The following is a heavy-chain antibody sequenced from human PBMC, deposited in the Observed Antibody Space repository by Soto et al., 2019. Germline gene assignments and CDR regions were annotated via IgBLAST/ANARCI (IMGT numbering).Heavy chain of an antibody. Sequence: QVQLVQSGAEVKKPGASVKVSCKSSGYTFTSYTMHWLRQAPGQGFEWMGRINADNGNTEYSQKFQGRVSITRDTSATTAYMEVSSLRCEDTAVYYCARLQYKYAGDYFDYWGQGTLVTVSS. D-gene: IGHD2-8*01. V-gene: IGHV1-3*01. CDR1: GYTFTSYT. CDR3: ARLQYKYAGDYFDY. J-gene: IGHJ4*02. CDR2: INADNGNT.